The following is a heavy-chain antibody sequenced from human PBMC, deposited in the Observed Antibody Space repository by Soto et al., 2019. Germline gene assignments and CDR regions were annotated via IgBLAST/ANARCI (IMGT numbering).Heavy chain of an antibody. CDR3: AREGRGKKAGYNGLVSLGY. CDR1: GSRFSNYF. D-gene: IGHD2-2*02. J-gene: IGHJ4*02. CDR2: IIPIFNST. Sequence: SVKVSCKVSGSRFSNYFISWVRQAPGQGLEWLGRIIPIFNSTKYAQSFQGRVTITADKSTSTASLELSSLRSDDTAVYYCAREGRGKKAGYNGLVSLGYWGQGTLVTVSS. V-gene: IGHV1-69*06.